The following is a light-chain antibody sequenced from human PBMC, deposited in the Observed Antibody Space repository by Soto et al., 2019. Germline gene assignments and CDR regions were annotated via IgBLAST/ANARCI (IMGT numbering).Light chain of an antibody. CDR1: QSVSSN. CDR2: GAS. CDR3: QQYGTSPRIT. Sequence: EIVMTHSPATLSLSPGETAALPCRASQSVSSNLAWYQQKPGQAHRLIIYGASTRATGIPDRFSGSGSGTDFTLTISRLEPEDFAVYYCQQYGTSPRITFGQGTRLEIK. V-gene: IGKV3-20*01. J-gene: IGKJ5*01.